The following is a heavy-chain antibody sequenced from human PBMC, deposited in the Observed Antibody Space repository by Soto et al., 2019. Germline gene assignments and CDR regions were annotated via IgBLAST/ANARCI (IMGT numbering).Heavy chain of an antibody. V-gene: IGHV3-23*01. CDR3: AKDRVRGGGYYYYMDV. D-gene: IGHD3-10*01. CDR2: ISGSGGST. J-gene: IGHJ6*03. Sequence: GGSLTLSCAASGFSFSSYAMCWVRQAPGQGLEWVSAISGSGGSTYYADSVKGRFTISGNNSKNTLYLQMNSLRAEDTAVYYCAKDRVRGGGYYYYMDVWGKGTTVTVSS. CDR1: GFSFSSYA.